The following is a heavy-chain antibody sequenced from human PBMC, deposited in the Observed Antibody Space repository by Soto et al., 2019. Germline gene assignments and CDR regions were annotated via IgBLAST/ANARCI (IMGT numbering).Heavy chain of an antibody. CDR2: INPSGGST. CDR1: GYTFTSYY. Sequence: QVQLVQSGAEVKKPGASVKVSCKASGYTFTSYYMPWVRQAPGQGLEWMGIINPSGGSTSYAQKFQGRVTMTRDTSTSTVYMELSSLRSEDTAVYYCARGEFDGYSYGYTPIDAFDIWGQGTMVTVSS. D-gene: IGHD5-18*01. J-gene: IGHJ3*02. V-gene: IGHV1-46*01. CDR3: ARGEFDGYSYGYTPIDAFDI.